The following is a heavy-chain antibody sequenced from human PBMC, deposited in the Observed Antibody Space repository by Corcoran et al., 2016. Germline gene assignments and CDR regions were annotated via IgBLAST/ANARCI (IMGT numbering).Heavy chain of an antibody. Sequence: QVQLVQSGAEVKKPGASVKVSCKASGYTFTGYYMHWVRQAPGQGLEWMGWINPNSGGTNYAQKFQGRVTMTRDTSISTAYMALSRLRSDETAVDYWARVNTMVRGVIILGGMDVWGQVTTVTVSS. V-gene: IGHV1-2*02. CDR2: INPNSGGT. CDR3: ARVNTMVRGVIILGGMDV. J-gene: IGHJ6*02. D-gene: IGHD3-10*01. CDR1: GYTFTGYY.